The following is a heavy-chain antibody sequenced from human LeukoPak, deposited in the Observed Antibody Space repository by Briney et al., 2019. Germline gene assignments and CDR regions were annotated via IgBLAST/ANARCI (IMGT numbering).Heavy chain of an antibody. J-gene: IGHJ4*02. CDR2: INPSGGST. CDR3: ARAYNSGWYGY. CDR1: GYTFTIYY. D-gene: IGHD6-19*01. V-gene: IGHV1-46*01. Sequence: GASVNVSCKASGYTFTIYYMHWVRQAPGQGLEWMGIINPSGGSTSYAQKFQGRVTMTRDTSTSTVYMELSSLRSEDTAVYYCARAYNSGWYGYWGQGTLVTVSS.